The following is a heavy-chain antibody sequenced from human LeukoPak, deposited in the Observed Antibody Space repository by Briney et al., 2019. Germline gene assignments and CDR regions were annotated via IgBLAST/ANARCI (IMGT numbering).Heavy chain of an antibody. CDR2: VSSSGTLT. CDR1: GFIFSDYY. V-gene: IGHV3-11*01. D-gene: IGHD5-18*01. Sequence: PGGSLRLSCAASGFIFSDYYMSWICQAPGKGLEWVAYVSSSGTLTDYADSVKGRFTISRDNAKNSLYLQLNSLRAEDTAIYYCARDRDIRGYSYGIFDFWGQGTLVTVSS. CDR3: ARDRDIRGYSYGIFDF. J-gene: IGHJ4*02.